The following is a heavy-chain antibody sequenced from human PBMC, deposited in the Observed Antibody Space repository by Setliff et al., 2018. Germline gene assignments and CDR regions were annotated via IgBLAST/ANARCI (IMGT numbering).Heavy chain of an antibody. V-gene: IGHV1-69*05. CDR1: GATFSSYG. CDR2: TIPMFGTT. J-gene: IGHJ5*02. CDR3: ARHKVIKNEFIRLTWFDP. Sequence: GASVKVSCKASGATFSSYGISWVRQAPGQGLEWMGGTIPMFGTTEYAQKFQGRLTIITDESTNTAFRELSSLRSEDTAVYYCARHKVIKNEFIRLTWFDPWGQGTPVTVSS. D-gene: IGHD2-8*01.